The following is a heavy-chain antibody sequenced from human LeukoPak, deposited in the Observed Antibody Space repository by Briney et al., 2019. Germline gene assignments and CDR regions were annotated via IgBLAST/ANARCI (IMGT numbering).Heavy chain of an antibody. CDR3: ARGLGSSWYYFDY. D-gene: IGHD6-13*01. CDR2: IYYSGST. V-gene: IGHV4-30-4*01. J-gene: IGHJ4*02. CDR1: GGSISSGDYY. Sequence: PSQTLSLTCTVSGGSISSGDYYWSWIRQPPGKGLEWIGYIYYSGSTYYNPSLKSRVTISVDTSKNQLSLKLSSVTAADTAVYYCARGLGSSWYYFDYWGQGTLVTVSS.